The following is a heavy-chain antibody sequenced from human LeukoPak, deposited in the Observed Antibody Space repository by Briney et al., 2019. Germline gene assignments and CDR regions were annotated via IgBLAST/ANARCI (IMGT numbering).Heavy chain of an antibody. CDR3: ARGKRGYSYGFDY. V-gene: IGHV3-48*01. Sequence: PPGGSLRLSCAASGFTFSSYSMNWVRQAPGKGLEWVSYISSSSSTIYYADSVKGRFTISRDNAKNSLHLQMNSLRAEDTAVYYCARGKRGYSYGFDYWGQGTLVTVSS. CDR1: GFTFSSYS. J-gene: IGHJ4*02. CDR2: ISSSSSTI. D-gene: IGHD5-18*01.